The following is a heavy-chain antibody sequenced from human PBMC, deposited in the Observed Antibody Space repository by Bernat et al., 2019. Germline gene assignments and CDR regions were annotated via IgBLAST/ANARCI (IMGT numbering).Heavy chain of an antibody. Sequence: QVQLVESGGGVVQPGRSLTLSCAASGFTFSSYGMHWVRQAPGKGLEWVAVISYDGSNKYYADSVKGRFTISRDNSKNTLYLQMNSLRAEDTAVYYCAKPRVRDGYNHFDYWGQGTLVTVSS. D-gene: IGHD5-24*01. CDR2: ISYDGSNK. V-gene: IGHV3-30*18. CDR1: GFTFSSYG. CDR3: AKPRVRDGYNHFDY. J-gene: IGHJ4*02.